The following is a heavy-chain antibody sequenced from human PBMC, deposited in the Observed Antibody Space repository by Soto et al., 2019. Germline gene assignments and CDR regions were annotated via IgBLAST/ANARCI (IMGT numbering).Heavy chain of an antibody. Sequence: ASVKVSCKASGYTFTGYYMQWVRQAPGQGLELMGWINPNSGGTNYAQKFQGRVTMTRDTSISTAYMELSRLRSDDTAVYYCARPWGLGYCSGGSCYPNWFDPWGQGTLVTVYS. CDR1: GYTFTGYY. J-gene: IGHJ5*02. D-gene: IGHD2-15*01. CDR3: ARPWGLGYCSGGSCYPNWFDP. V-gene: IGHV1-2*02. CDR2: INPNSGGT.